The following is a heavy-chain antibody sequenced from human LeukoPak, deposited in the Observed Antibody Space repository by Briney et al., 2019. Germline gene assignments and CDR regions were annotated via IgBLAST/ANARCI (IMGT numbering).Heavy chain of an antibody. V-gene: IGHV3-33*01. CDR1: GFAFSTYG. D-gene: IGHD5-18*01. J-gene: IGHJ4*02. Sequence: GGSLRLSCVTSGFAFSTYGMHWVRQAPGKGLEWVALIWNDGSKTYHAESVKDRFTISRDNSQNTLYLQMNSLRHEDTAVYYCARGPWLVSDITSFDYWGQGTLVTVSS. CDR3: ARGPWLVSDITSFDY. CDR2: IWNDGSKT.